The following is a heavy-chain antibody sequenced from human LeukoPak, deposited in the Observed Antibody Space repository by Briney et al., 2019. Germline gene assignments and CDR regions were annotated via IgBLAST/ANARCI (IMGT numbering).Heavy chain of an antibody. Sequence: ASVKVSCKASGYTFTSYAMNWVRQAPRQGLEWMGWINTNTGIPTYAQGFTGRFVFSLDTSVSTAYLQISSLKAEDTAVYYCARDYVYSSFYYYYYMDVWGKGTTVTVSS. D-gene: IGHD6-6*01. CDR2: INTNTGIP. CDR1: GYTFTSYA. V-gene: IGHV7-4-1*02. J-gene: IGHJ6*03. CDR3: ARDYVYSSFYYYYYMDV.